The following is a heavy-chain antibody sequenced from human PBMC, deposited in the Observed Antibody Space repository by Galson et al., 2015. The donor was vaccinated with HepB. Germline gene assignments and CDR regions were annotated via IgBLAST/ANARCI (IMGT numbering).Heavy chain of an antibody. V-gene: IGHV1-18*04. D-gene: IGHD3-10*01. CDR1: GYTFTSYG. CDR3: ARGERTVYYYGSGNGMDV. CDR2: ISAYNGNT. J-gene: IGHJ6*02. Sequence: SVKVSCKASGYTFTSYGISWVRQAPGQGLEWMGWISAYNGNTNYAQKLQGRVTMTTDTSTSTAYMELRSLRSDDTAVYYCARGERTVYYYGSGNGMDVWGQGTTVTVSS.